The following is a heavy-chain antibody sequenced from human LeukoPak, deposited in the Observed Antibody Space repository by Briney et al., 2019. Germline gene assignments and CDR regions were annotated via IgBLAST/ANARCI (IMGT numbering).Heavy chain of an antibody. J-gene: IGHJ4*02. V-gene: IGHV3-23*01. CDR3: AKGHPVLRFLEWLPPY. Sequence: GGSLRLSCAASGFTFSSYAMSWVRQAPGKGLEWVSAISGSGGSTYYADSVKGRFTISRDNSENTLYLQMNSLRAEDTAVYYCAKGHPVLRFLEWLPPYWGQGTLVTVSS. CDR2: ISGSGGST. CDR1: GFTFSSYA. D-gene: IGHD3-3*01.